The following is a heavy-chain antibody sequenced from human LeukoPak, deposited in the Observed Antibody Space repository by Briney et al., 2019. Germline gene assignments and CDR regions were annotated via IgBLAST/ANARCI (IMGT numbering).Heavy chain of an antibody. CDR2: VDPEDGET. Sequence: GASVKVSCKVSGYTFTDYYMHWVQQAPGKGLEWMGLVDPEDGETIYAEKFHGRVTITADTSTDTAYMELSSLRSEETAVYYCATGLGDFWNFDYWGQGTLVTISS. V-gene: IGHV1-69-2*01. CDR1: GYTFTDYY. J-gene: IGHJ4*02. CDR3: ATGLGDFWNFDY. D-gene: IGHD4-17*01.